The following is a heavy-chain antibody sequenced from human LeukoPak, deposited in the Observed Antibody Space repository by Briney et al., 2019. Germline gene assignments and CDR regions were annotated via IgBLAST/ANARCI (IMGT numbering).Heavy chain of an antibody. CDR3: ARGPSWRNTVTIETGWFDY. CDR2: ISGSGGST. V-gene: IGHV3-23*01. J-gene: IGHJ4*02. CDR1: GFTFSSYA. Sequence: GGSLRLSCAASGFTFSSYAMSWVRQAPGKGLEWVSAISGSGGSTYYADSVKGRFTISRDNAKNSLYLQMNSLRAEDTALYYCARGPSWRNTVTIETGWFDYWGQGTLVTVSS. D-gene: IGHD4-17*01.